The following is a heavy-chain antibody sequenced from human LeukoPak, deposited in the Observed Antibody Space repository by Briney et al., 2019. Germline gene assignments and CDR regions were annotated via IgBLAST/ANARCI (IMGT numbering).Heavy chain of an antibody. J-gene: IGHJ5*02. CDR3: ARHARYSSGWTLTNWFDP. Sequence: SETLSLTCAVYGGSFSNYYWTWIRQPPGKGLEWIGEINHSGSSNYNPSLKSRVTISVGTSKSQFSLKLSSVTAADTAVYYCARHARYSSGWTLTNWFDPWGQGTLVTVSS. V-gene: IGHV4-34*01. D-gene: IGHD6-19*01. CDR2: INHSGSS. CDR1: GGSFSNYY.